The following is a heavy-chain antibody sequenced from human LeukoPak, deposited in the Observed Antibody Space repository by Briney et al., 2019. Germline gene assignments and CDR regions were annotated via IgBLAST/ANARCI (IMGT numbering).Heavy chain of an antibody. J-gene: IGHJ4*02. CDR3: ARDRGYSYGYFDY. V-gene: IGHV4-30-2*01. Sequence: SQTLSLTCTVSGGSISSGGYYWSWIRQPPGKGREWIGYIYHSGSTYYNPSLKSRVTISVDTSKNQFSLKLSSVTAADTAVYYCARDRGYSYGYFDYWGQGTLVTVSS. CDR2: IYHSGST. CDR1: GGSISSGGYY. D-gene: IGHD5-18*01.